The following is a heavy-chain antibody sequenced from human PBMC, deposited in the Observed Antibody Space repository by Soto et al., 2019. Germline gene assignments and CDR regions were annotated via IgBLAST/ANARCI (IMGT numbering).Heavy chain of an antibody. CDR2: INPNDGGT. J-gene: IGHJ5*02. CDR1: RHPFTDYH. Sequence: ASVKVSCTPSRHPFTDYHIHWVRHAPGPALEWMGWINPNDGGTTYSQMFPGRVTLTRDTSMSTAYMELSMLASDYAAVYYCARGFSPAADHYNDAYNWINPWGQGAPVTVSS. CDR3: ARGFSPAADHYNDAYNWINP. V-gene: IGHV1-2*02. D-gene: IGHD6-25*01.